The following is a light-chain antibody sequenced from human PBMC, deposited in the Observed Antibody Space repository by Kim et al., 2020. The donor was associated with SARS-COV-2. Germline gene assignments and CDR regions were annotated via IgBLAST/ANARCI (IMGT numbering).Light chain of an antibody. CDR3: QSYDSSDQV. Sequence: NFMLTQPHSVSESPGKTVTISCTRSSGSIASSYVQWYQQRPGSAPTTVIYEDHQRPSGVPDRFSGSVDSSSNSASLTISGLKTEDEADYYCQSYDSSDQVFGGGTKVTVL. J-gene: IGLJ3*02. CDR1: SGSIASSY. V-gene: IGLV6-57*03. CDR2: EDH.